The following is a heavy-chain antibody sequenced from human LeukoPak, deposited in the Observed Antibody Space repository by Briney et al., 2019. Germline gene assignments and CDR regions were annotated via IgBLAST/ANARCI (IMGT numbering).Heavy chain of an antibody. CDR1: GYTFTSYG. CDR3: ARVYSTNYYGSGDRPFLFDY. D-gene: IGHD3-10*01. CDR2: ISTYYGNT. J-gene: IGHJ4*02. Sequence: ASVKVSCKASGYTFTSYGFSWVRQAPGQGLEWMGWISTYYGNTNYAQKLQDRVTMTTDTSTSTAYMVLTSLRSDDTAVYYCARVYSTNYYGSGDRPFLFDYWGQGTVVTVSS. V-gene: IGHV1-18*01.